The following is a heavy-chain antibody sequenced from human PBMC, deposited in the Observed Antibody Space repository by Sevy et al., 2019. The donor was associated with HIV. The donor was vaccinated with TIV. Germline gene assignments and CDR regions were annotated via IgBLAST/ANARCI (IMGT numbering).Heavy chain of an antibody. Sequence: GGSLRLSCAASGFTFSSYGMHWVRQAPGKGLEWVAVIWFDGSNEYYADSVKGRFTMSSDNSKNTLYLQMNSLRVEDTAVYYCARDGFGGSSTSSLGYYGMDVWGQGTTVTVSS. D-gene: IGHD2-2*01. CDR2: IWFDGSNE. J-gene: IGHJ6*02. CDR3: ARDGFGGSSTSSLGYYGMDV. CDR1: GFTFSSYG. V-gene: IGHV3-33*01.